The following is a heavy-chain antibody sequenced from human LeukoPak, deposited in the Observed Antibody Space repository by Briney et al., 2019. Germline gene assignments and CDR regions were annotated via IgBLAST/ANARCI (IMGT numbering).Heavy chain of an antibody. CDR2: IYYSGST. D-gene: IGHD3-22*01. V-gene: IGHV4-39*07. J-gene: IGHJ6*03. CDR3: ARWDYYDSSGRYYYYYMDV. Sequence: SETLSLTCTVSGGSISSSSYYWGWIRQPPGKGLEWIGSIYYSGSTYYNPSLKSRVTISVDTSKNQFSLKLSSVTAADTAVYYCARWDYYDSSGRYYYYYMDVWGKGTTVTISS. CDR1: GGSISSSSYY.